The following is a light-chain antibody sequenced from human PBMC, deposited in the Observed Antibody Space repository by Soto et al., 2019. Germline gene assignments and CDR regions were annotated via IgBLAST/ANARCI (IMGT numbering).Light chain of an antibody. V-gene: IGLV3-1*01. J-gene: IGLJ2*01. Sequence: SYELTQPPSVSVSPGQTASITCSGDKLGDKYASWYQQRPGQSPVLVIYEDTKRPSGIPERFSGSNSGNTATLTISRVEAGDEADYYCQVWDSSSVVFGGGTQLTVL. CDR2: EDT. CDR3: QVWDSSSVV. CDR1: KLGDKY.